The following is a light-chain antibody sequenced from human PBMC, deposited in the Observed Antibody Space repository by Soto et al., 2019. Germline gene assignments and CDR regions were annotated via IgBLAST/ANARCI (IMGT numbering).Light chain of an antibody. J-gene: IGKJ1*01. CDR3: QHYSIYSWT. CDR2: QAS. V-gene: IGKV1-5*03. CDR1: QIISAW. Sequence: DIQMTQAHSILSASVGDRVALACRASQIISAWVAWYQQKPGKAPKLLIYQASSLESGGPSRFSGSGAGTEFTLTISSLQPDDFATYYCQHYSIYSWTFGQGTKVDIK.